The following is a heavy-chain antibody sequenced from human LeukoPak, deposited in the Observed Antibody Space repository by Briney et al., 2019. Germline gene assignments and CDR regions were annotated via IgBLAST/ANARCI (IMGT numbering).Heavy chain of an antibody. CDR3: AKDRLYSSSSGGAFDI. CDR1: GFSIDDYA. J-gene: IGHJ3*02. V-gene: IGHV3-9*03. Sequence: PGGSLRLSCAASGFSIDDYAMHWVRQAPGKGLEWVSGINWNSVSIIYADSVKGRFTTSRDNAKNSLYLQMNSLRAEDMALYYCAKDRLYSSSSGGAFDIWGRGTMVTVSS. D-gene: IGHD6-6*01. CDR2: INWNSVSI.